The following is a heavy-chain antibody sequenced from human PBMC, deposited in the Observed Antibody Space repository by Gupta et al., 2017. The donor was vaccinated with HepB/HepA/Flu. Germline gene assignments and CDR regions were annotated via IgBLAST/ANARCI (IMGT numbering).Heavy chain of an antibody. CDR2: MSGSGDRT. CDR1: GFTFSSYA. CDR3: AKAWVRFFGGSCDY. J-gene: IGHJ4*02. V-gene: IGHV3-23*01. D-gene: IGHD3-10*01. Sequence: EVQLLESGVGLIQPGGSLRLSCAASGFTFSSYAMNWVRQAPGRGLEWVSIMSGSGDRTYYADSVKGRFTISRDNSKNTLYLQMNSLRAEDTAVYYCAKAWVRFFGGSCDYWGQGTLVTVSS.